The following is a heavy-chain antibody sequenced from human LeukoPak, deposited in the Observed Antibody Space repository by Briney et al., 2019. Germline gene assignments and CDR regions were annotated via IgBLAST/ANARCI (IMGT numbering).Heavy chain of an antibody. D-gene: IGHD2-2*01. J-gene: IGHJ4*02. CDR1: GGSVSSGSYY. Sequence: PSETLSLTCTVSGGSVSSGSYYWSWIRQPPGKGLEWIGYIYYSGTINYNPSLKSRVSISVDTSKNQFSLKLTSVTAADTAVYYCARDRTSCLDYWGQGTLVTVSS. CDR3: ARDRTSCLDY. V-gene: IGHV4-61*01. CDR2: IYYSGTI.